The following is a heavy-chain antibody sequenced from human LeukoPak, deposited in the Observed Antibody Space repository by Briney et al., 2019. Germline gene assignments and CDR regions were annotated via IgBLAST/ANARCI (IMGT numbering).Heavy chain of an antibody. V-gene: IGHV3-23*01. D-gene: IGHD6-19*01. J-gene: IGHJ4*02. CDR3: AKDAPIAVAGTGGFDY. Sequence: GGSLRLSCAASGFTFSSYAMSWVRQAPGKGLEWVSAISGSGGSTYCADSVKGRFTISRDKSKNTLYLQMNSLRAEDTAVYYCAKDAPIAVAGTGGFDYWGQGTLVTVSS. CDR1: GFTFSSYA. CDR2: ISGSGGST.